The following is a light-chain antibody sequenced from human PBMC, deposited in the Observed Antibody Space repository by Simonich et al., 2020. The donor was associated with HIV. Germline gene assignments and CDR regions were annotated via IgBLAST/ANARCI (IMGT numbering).Light chain of an antibody. V-gene: IGLV2-23*01. CDR1: SSAVGSHNL. CDR2: EGS. J-gene: IGLJ3*02. Sequence: QSALTQPASVSGSPGQSITISCTGTSSAVGSHNLVSWYQQHPGKAPKLKIYEGSKRPSGVSNRFSGSKSGNTASLTISGLQAEDEADYYCCSYADGVVFGGGTKLTVL. CDR3: CSYADGVV.